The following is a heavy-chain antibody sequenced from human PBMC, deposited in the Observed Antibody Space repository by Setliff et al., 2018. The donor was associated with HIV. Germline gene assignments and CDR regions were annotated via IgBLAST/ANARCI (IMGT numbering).Heavy chain of an antibody. Sequence: EASVKVSCKASGDTFSNTALTWVRQAPGQGLEWMGGSIPLFGTVKYEQKFQCRVTITTDELMTTGFMELSILRSEDTAVYYCASGSGYCRNGDCYVGVHKNPDKYYFDYWGQGTLVTVSS. CDR2: SIPLFGTV. J-gene: IGHJ4*02. CDR1: GDTFSNTA. V-gene: IGHV1-69*05. D-gene: IGHD2-8*01. CDR3: ASGSGYCRNGDCYVGVHKNPDKYYFDY.